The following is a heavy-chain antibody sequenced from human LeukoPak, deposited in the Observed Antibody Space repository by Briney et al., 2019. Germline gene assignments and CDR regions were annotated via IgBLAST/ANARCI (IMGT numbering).Heavy chain of an antibody. CDR2: IIPIFGTA. D-gene: IGHD5-24*01. CDR1: GGTFSSYA. Sequence: ASVKVSCKASGGTFSSYATSWVRQAPGQGLEWMGGIIPIFGTANYAQKFQGRVTITADESTSTAYMELNSLRSEDTAVYYCARDGYNLDYYYYMDVWGKGTTVTVSS. CDR3: ARDGYNLDYYYYMDV. V-gene: IGHV1-69*01. J-gene: IGHJ6*03.